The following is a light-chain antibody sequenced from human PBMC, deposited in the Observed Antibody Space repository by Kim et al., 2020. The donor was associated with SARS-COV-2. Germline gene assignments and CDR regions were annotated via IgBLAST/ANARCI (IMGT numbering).Light chain of an antibody. Sequence: PGKTSMIPGRGNNMETKSVVWYGQKPGQAPVLVVYFDSARPSGIPERFSGSTSGNTATLTIRRVEAGDEADYYCQVWHSSSGHVVFGGGTKLTVL. CDR2: FDS. CDR3: QVWHSSSGHVV. CDR1: NMETKS. V-gene: IGLV3-21*03. J-gene: IGLJ2*01.